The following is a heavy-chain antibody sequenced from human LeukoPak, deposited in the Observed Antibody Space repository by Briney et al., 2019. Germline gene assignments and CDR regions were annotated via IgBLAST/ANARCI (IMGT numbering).Heavy chain of an antibody. Sequence: SETLSLTCTVSGGSISSSSYYWGWIRQPPGKGLEWIGSIYYSGSTYYNPSLKSRVTISVDTSKNQFSLKLSSVTAADTAVYYCARPHPPQSGYDDYYMDVWGKGTTVTVSS. V-gene: IGHV4-39*01. CDR2: IYYSGST. CDR1: GGSISSSSYY. CDR3: ARPHPPQSGYDDYYMDV. D-gene: IGHD3-22*01. J-gene: IGHJ6*03.